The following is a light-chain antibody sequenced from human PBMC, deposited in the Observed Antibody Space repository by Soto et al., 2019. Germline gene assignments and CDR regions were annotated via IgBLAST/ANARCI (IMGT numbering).Light chain of an antibody. V-gene: IGLV2-14*01. J-gene: IGLJ1*01. CDR3: SSYTIINTRGGV. CDR1: SGDIGSYNR. Sequence: QSALTQPASVSGSPGQSITISCTGTSGDIGSYNRVSWYQQHPGKAPKLIIYEVTDRPSGVSNRFSGSKSGNTASLTISGLQAEDEAEYYCSSYTIINTRGGVFGTGTKVTVL. CDR2: EVT.